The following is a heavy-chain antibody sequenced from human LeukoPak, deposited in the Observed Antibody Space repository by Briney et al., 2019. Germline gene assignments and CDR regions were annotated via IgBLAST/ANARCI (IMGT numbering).Heavy chain of an antibody. CDR3: ARGGSYRYGSSDY. J-gene: IGHJ4*02. Sequence: GESLKISCKGSGYRFTNYWISWVRQMPGKGLEWMGIIHPGDPGTRYSPSFQGQVTMSVDESITTAYLQWSSLRASDSAIYYCARGGSYRYGSSDYWGQGTLVTVSS. CDR2: IHPGDPGT. CDR1: GYRFTNYW. V-gene: IGHV5-51*01. D-gene: IGHD5-18*01.